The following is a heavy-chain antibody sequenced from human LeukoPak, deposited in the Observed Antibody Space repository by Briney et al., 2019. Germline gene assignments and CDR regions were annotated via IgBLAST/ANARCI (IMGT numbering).Heavy chain of an antibody. CDR1: GLTFSSYW. CDR3: ATFGPSYYFDY. D-gene: IGHD3-10*01. Sequence: GGSLRLSCAASGLTFSSYWMHWVRQVPGKGVVWVSYINSDGSSTSYADSVKGRFTISRDNAKSTLYLQMNSLRAEDTALYYCATFGPSYYFDYWGQGTLVTVSS. J-gene: IGHJ4*02. CDR2: INSDGSST. V-gene: IGHV3-74*01.